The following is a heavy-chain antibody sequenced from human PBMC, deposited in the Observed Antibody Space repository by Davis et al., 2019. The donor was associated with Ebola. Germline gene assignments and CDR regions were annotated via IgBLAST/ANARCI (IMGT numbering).Heavy chain of an antibody. J-gene: IGHJ6*02. CDR1: GGTFSSYA. CDR2: INAGNGNT. D-gene: IGHD5-24*01. CDR3: ARGDGYNSNYYYYYGMDV. Sequence: ASVKVSCKASGGTFSSYAISWVRQAPGQRLEWMGWINAGNGNTKYSQKFQGRVTITRDTSASTAYMELSSLRSEDTAVYYCARGDGYNSNYYYYYGMDVWGQGTTVTVSS. V-gene: IGHV1-3*01.